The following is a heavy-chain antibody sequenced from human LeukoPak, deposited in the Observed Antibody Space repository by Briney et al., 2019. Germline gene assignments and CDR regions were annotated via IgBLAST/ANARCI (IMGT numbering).Heavy chain of an antibody. CDR3: ARVPLPEPSIAVAGTGNWFDP. Sequence: ASVKVSCKASGYTFTGYYMHWVRQAPGQGLEWMGWINPNSGGTNYAQKFQGRVTMTRDTSISTAYMELSRLRSDDTAVYYCARVPLPEPSIAVAGTGNWFDPWGQGTLVTVSS. J-gene: IGHJ5*02. CDR2: INPNSGGT. CDR1: GYTFTGYY. D-gene: IGHD6-13*01. V-gene: IGHV1-2*02.